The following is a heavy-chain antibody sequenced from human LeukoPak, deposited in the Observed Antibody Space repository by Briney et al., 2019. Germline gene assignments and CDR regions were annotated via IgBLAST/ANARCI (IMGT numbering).Heavy chain of an antibody. V-gene: IGHV3-21*01. CDR2: IDSSSRYI. D-gene: IGHD6-19*01. CDR1: GFTFSSYN. CDR3: ARVGYNSGWYEY. J-gene: IGHJ4*02. Sequence: GGSLRLSCAASGFTFSSYNMAWVRQAPGKGLEWVSFIDSSSRYIYQADSVKGRFTISRDNAKSSVFLQMNSLRAEDTAVYYCARVGYNSGWYEYWGQGTLVTVSS.